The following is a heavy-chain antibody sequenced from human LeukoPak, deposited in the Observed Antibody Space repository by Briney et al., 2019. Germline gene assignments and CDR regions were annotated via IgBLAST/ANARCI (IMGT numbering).Heavy chain of an antibody. D-gene: IGHD5-18*01. V-gene: IGHV4-34*01. CDR1: GESLRGYY. CDR2: INHSGDT. CDR3: ARSQLWSPFSY. Sequence: SETLSLTCVVYGESLRGYYCNWIRQPPGKGLEWIGEINHSGDTNYNPSLKSRVTISVDTSTNAFPLKLSSVTAADTAVYYCARSQLWSPFSYWGQGTLVTLSS. J-gene: IGHJ4*02.